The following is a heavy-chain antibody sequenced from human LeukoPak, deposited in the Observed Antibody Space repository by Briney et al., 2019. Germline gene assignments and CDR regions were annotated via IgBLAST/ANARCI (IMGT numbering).Heavy chain of an antibody. CDR3: ARAQRGGNSMAGFDY. CDR2: IGSSSGYI. CDR1: GFTFSSYS. V-gene: IGHV3-21*01. D-gene: IGHD4-23*01. J-gene: IGHJ4*02. Sequence: PGGSLRLSCAASGFTFSSYSMNWVRQAPGKGLEWVSSIGSSSGYIYYADSVKGRFTISRDNAKNSLYLQMNSLRAEDTAVYYCARAQRGGNSMAGFDYWGQGTLVTVSS.